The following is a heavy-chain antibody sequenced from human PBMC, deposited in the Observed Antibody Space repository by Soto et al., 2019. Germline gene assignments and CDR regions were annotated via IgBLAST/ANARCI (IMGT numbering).Heavy chain of an antibody. CDR3: ARGGTNSLEY. J-gene: IGHJ4*02. D-gene: IGHD2-8*01. Sequence: GASVKVSCKTSGYTFTEYYMHWVRHSPGQGLKLMGWINANSGGPSSAQKFQGRVTMSRDTSISTAYLELSRLRSDDTAVYCCARGGTNSLEYWGQGTQVTVSS. CDR1: GYTFTEYY. CDR2: INANSGGP. V-gene: IGHV1-2*02.